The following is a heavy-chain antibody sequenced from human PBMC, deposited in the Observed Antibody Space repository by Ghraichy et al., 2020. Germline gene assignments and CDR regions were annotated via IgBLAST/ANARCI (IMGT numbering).Heavy chain of an antibody. Sequence: ASVKVSCKASGYMNYGFSWVRRAPGHGLEWISWISAYNGNTNFAPNFQVRLTMTTDTSTSTLYMELRSLTSDDTAIYYCARGGLSVASGLDVWGQGTTITVSS. J-gene: IGHJ6*02. D-gene: IGHD3-10*01. CDR3: ARGGLSVASGLDV. CDR1: GYMNYG. CDR2: ISAYNGNT. V-gene: IGHV1-18*01.